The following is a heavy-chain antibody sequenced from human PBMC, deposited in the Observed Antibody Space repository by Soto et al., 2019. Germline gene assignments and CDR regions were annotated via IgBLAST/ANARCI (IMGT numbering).Heavy chain of an antibody. CDR2: ISAYNGNT. J-gene: IGHJ4*02. V-gene: IGHV1-18*01. CDR1: GYTFTSYG. D-gene: IGHD3-22*01. Sequence: GASVKVSCKASGYTFTSYGISWVRQAPGQGLEWMGWISAYNGNTNYAQKLQGRVTMTTDTSTSTVYMELRSLRSDDTAVYYCARDRGADYDSSGYYVLPFSNYWGQGTLVTVSS. CDR3: ARDRGADYDSSGYYVLPFSNY.